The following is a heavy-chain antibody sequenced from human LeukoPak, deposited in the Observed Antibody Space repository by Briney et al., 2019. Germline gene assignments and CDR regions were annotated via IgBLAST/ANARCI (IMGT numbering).Heavy chain of an antibody. CDR1: GGSISSSSYY. CDR2: INHSGST. Sequence: PSETLSLTCTVSGGSISSSSYYWGWIRQPPGKGLEWIGEINHSGSTNYNPSLKSRVTISVDTSKNQFSLKLSSVTAADTAVYYCARGRGIAAGLQHWGQGTLVTVSS. CDR3: ARGRGIAAGLQH. D-gene: IGHD6-13*01. J-gene: IGHJ1*01. V-gene: IGHV4-39*07.